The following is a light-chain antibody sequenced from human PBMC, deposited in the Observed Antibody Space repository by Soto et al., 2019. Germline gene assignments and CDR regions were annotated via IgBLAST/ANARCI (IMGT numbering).Light chain of an antibody. CDR2: DAS. CDR3: QQYDNLPPLT. J-gene: IGKJ4*01. CDR1: QDISNY. V-gene: IGKV1-33*01. Sequence: DIQMTQSPSSLSASVGDRVTITCQASQDISNYLNWYQQKPGKAPKLLIYDASNLETGAPSRFSGSRSGTDFTFTISSLQPEDIATYYCQQYDNLPPLTFGGGTTVAIK.